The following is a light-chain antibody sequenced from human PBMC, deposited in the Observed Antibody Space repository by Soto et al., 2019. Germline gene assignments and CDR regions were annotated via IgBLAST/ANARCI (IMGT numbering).Light chain of an antibody. CDR2: SSS. CDR1: QYINTW. J-gene: IGKJ2*01. V-gene: IGKV1-5*03. CDR3: QQYQGFPFT. Sequence: DIQMTQSPSTLSASVGDRVIITSRASQYINTWLAWYQQKPGRAPKLLIYSSSSLESGVPSRFSGSGSGSEFTLTISSLQSDDFATYYCQQYQGFPFTFGQGTKLEI.